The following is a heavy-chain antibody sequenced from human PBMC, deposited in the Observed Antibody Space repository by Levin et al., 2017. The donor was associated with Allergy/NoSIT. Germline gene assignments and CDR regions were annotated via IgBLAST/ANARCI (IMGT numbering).Heavy chain of an antibody. Sequence: GASVKVSCKASGYTFTDQYIYWVRQAPGQGLEWMGWINPSNGDTKYAEQFRGRVTVTRDSSIDTAYMEIQGLIFEDTAVYYCNAGTGGFDVWGQGTMVTVSS. CDR3: NAGTGGFDV. J-gene: IGHJ3*01. CDR1: GYTFTDQY. CDR2: INPSNGDT. D-gene: IGHD2-8*01. V-gene: IGHV1-2*02.